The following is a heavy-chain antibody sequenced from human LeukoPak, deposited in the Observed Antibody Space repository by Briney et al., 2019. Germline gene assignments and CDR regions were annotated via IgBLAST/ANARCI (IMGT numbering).Heavy chain of an antibody. CDR1: GGTFSSYA. D-gene: IGHD2-2*01. CDR2: IIPIFGTA. Sequence: SVKVSCKASGGTFSSYAISWVRQAPGQGLEWMGGIIPIFGTANYAQKFQGRVTITTDESTSTAYMELSSLRSEDTAVYYCARETVGRDIVVVPAAMGTSWFDPWGQGTLVTVSS. J-gene: IGHJ5*02. CDR3: ARETVGRDIVVVPAAMGTSWFDP. V-gene: IGHV1-69*05.